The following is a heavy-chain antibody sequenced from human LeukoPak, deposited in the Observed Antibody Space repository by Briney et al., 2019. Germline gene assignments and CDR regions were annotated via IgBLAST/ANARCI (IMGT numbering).Heavy chain of an antibody. CDR1: GGSISSGTYY. Sequence: PSQTLSLTCTVSGGSISSGTYYWSWIRQPAGKGLEWIGRIYTSGSTNYNPSLKSRVTISVDTSKNQFSLKLSSVTAADTAVYYCARRRFLDWLQNRETYYMDVWGKGTTVSVSS. D-gene: IGHD3/OR15-3a*01. V-gene: IGHV4-61*02. CDR3: ARRRFLDWLQNRETYYMDV. J-gene: IGHJ6*03. CDR2: IYTSGST.